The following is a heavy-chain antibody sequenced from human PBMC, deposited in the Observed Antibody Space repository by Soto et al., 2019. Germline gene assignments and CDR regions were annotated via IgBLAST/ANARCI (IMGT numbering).Heavy chain of an antibody. J-gene: IGHJ4*02. Sequence: EVQLLESGGGLVQPGGSLRLSCAASGFIFGGRTMSWVRQAPGRGLEWVSAISGSGGSTYYADSVKGRFTIPRDNSKNALYLQVDSLRAEDTAIYYCAQVTAYWGQGTLVTVSS. CDR1: GFIFGGRT. CDR3: AQVTAY. V-gene: IGHV3-23*01. CDR2: ISGSGGST.